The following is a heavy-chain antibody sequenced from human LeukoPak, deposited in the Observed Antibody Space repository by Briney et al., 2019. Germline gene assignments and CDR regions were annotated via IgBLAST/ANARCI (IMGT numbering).Heavy chain of an antibody. CDR2: INWNGGST. Sequence: GGSLRLSCAASGFTFRNYGMSWVRQAPGKGLEWVSGINWNGGSTGYADSVKGRFTISRDNAKNSLYLQMNSLRAEDTALYYCARERIYGDYDGDYFDYWGQGTLVTVSS. D-gene: IGHD4-17*01. J-gene: IGHJ4*02. CDR1: GFTFRNYG. V-gene: IGHV3-20*04. CDR3: ARERIYGDYDGDYFDY.